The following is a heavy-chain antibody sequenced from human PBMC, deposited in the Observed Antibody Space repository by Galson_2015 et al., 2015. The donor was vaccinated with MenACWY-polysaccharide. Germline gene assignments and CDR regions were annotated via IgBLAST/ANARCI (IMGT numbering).Heavy chain of an antibody. J-gene: IGHJ4*02. D-gene: IGHD3-3*01. Sequence: SLRLSCAASGFTFVDYAMTWVRQAPGGGLEWVSALSDSGTTTYYSDSVKGRFTISRDNSKNTLYLQMNSLRPEDTAVYYCAKGGPSSYYPQYWGQGTLVTVSS. CDR1: GFTFVDYA. V-gene: IGHV3-23*01. CDR3: AKGGPSSYYPQY. CDR2: LSDSGTTT.